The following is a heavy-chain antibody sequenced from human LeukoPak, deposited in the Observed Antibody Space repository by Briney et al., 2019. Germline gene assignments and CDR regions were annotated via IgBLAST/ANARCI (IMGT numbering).Heavy chain of an antibody. D-gene: IGHD3-22*01. J-gene: IGHJ4*02. Sequence: GGSLRLSCVASGFTFSSYWMSWVRQVPGKGLEWVANIKQDANEKYYVDSVKGRFTISRDNAKNSLYLQMNSLRAEDTAVYYCARDLREDYYDSSGYYSDYWGQGTLVTVSS. CDR1: GFTFSSYW. CDR3: ARDLREDYYDSSGYYSDY. V-gene: IGHV3-7*01. CDR2: IKQDANEK.